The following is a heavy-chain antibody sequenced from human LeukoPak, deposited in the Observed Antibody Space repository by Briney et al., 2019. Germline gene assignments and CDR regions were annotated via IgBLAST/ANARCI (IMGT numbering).Heavy chain of an antibody. CDR1: GGTFSSYA. Sequence: ALVKVSCKASGGTFSSYAISWVRQAPGQGLEWMGWISDDSGNKYAQKFQDRVTMTIDSSTRTISMDLRSLTSDDTAVYYCAIPMHYYDSSGGRYDAFDIWGQGTMVTVSS. J-gene: IGHJ3*02. V-gene: IGHV1-18*01. CDR2: ISDDSGN. D-gene: IGHD3-22*01. CDR3: AIPMHYYDSSGGRYDAFDI.